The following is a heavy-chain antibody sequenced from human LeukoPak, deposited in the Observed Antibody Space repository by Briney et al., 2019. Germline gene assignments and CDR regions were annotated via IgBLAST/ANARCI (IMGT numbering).Heavy chain of an antibody. V-gene: IGHV3-23*01. CDR3: AKDLTVTTRGDALDI. CDR2: LSGSGDNT. J-gene: IGHJ3*02. Sequence: RGGSLRLSCAASGFTFSSYAMSWVRQAPGKGLEWVSSLSGSGDNTYYADSEKGRFTISRDNSKNTLYLQMNSLRVEDTAVYYCAKDLTVTTRGDALDIWGQGTMVTVSS. CDR1: GFTFSSYA. D-gene: IGHD4-17*01.